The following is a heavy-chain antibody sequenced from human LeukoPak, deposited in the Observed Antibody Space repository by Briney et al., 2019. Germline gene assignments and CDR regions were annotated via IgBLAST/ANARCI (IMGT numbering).Heavy chain of an antibody. Sequence: PGESLKISCKGSGYTFTTYWIGWVRQTPGKGLEWMGIIYPSDPDPRYSPSFKGQVTISADKSISTAYLQWTTLEASDTAIYYCARRTLGATYDYWGQGTLVTVSS. V-gene: IGHV5-51*01. CDR2: IYPSDPDP. D-gene: IGHD1-26*01. CDR1: GYTFTTYW. J-gene: IGHJ4*02. CDR3: ARRTLGATYDY.